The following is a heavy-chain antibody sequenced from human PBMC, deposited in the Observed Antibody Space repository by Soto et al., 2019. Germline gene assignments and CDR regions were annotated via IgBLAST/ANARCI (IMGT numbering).Heavy chain of an antibody. V-gene: IGHV4-34*01. CDR2: INHSGST. CDR3: ARFRLARPNNWFDP. Sequence: PSETLSLTCAVYGGSFSGYYWSWIRQPPGKGLEWIGEINHSGSTNYNPSLKSRVTISVDTSKNQFSLKLSSVTAADTAVYYCARFRLARPNNWFDPWGQGTLVTVSS. CDR1: GGSFSGYY. J-gene: IGHJ5*02.